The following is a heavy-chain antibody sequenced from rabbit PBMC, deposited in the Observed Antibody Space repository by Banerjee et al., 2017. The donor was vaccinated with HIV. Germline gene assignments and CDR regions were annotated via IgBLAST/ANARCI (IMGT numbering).Heavy chain of an antibody. CDR1: GFSFSSDDY. D-gene: IGHD8-1*01. V-gene: IGHV1S40*01. Sequence: QSLEESGGDLVKPGASLTLTCTASGFSFSSDDYMCWVRQAPGKGLEWISCIAGDSAAFTYSATWAKGRFTCSKTSSTTVTLQMTSLTVADTATYFCARDGAGGSYFALWGPGTLVTVS. J-gene: IGHJ4*01. CDR2: IAGDSAAFT. CDR3: ARDGAGGSYFAL.